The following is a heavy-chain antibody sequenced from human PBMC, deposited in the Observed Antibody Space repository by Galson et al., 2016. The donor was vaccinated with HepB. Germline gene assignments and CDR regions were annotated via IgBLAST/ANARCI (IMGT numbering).Heavy chain of an antibody. J-gene: IGHJ4*02. Sequence: SVKVSCKASGYTFTAYYMHWVRQSPAQGLEWMGWINSNSGGTNYAQQFQDRVTMTRDTSISTAYMELNSLTFDDTAVYFCARSNWFDPGGYYPDFWGQGTQVSVSS. V-gene: IGHV1-2*02. CDR1: GYTFTAYY. D-gene: IGHD3-22*01. CDR3: ARSNWFDPGGYYPDF. CDR2: INSNSGGT.